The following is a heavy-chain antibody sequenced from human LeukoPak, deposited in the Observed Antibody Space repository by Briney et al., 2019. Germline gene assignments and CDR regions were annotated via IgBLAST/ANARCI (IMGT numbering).Heavy chain of an antibody. CDR1: GFTFSDYW. D-gene: IGHD2-8*02. CDR2: IKPDGSEK. CDR3: ASYLYLWSDLGY. J-gene: IGHJ4*02. V-gene: IGHV3-7*01. Sequence: PGGSLRLFCAASGFTFSDYWMTWVRQAPGKGLEWVANIKPDGSEKYYVYSMRGRFTISRDNAKSSLYLQMNSLRVEDTAVYYCASYLYLWSDLGYWGQGTLVTVSS.